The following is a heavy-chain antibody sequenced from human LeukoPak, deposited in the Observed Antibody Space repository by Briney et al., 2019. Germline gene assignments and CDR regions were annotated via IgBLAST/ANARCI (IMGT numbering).Heavy chain of an antibody. CDR2: IYHSGST. J-gene: IGHJ1*01. V-gene: IGHV4-34*01. CDR1: GFTFSDPY. CDR3: ARIGYNSGFTGGY. Sequence: GSLRLSCAASGFTFSDPYMDWVRQAPGKGLEWIGEIYHSGSTSYNPSLKSRVTISVDKSKNQFSLKLSSVTAADTAVYYCARIGYNSGFTGGYWGQGTLVTVSS. D-gene: IGHD6-19*01.